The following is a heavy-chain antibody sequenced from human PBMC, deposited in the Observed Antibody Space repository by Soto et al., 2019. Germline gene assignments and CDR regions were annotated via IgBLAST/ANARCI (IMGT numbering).Heavy chain of an antibody. D-gene: IGHD1-1*01. Sequence: QVQLVESGGGFVKPGGSLRLSCAASGFKFSDYYMSWIRQAPGKGLEFVSYITTSGNNKYYADSVKGRFTISRDNAKSALDLQMNSLKAEDPAVYYCARGNWNPAYWGKGTLVTVSS. V-gene: IGHV3-11*01. J-gene: IGHJ4*02. CDR1: GFKFSDYY. CDR2: ITTSGNNK. CDR3: ARGNWNPAY.